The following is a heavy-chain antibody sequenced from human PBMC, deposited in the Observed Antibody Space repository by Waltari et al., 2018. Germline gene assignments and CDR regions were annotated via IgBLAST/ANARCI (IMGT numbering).Heavy chain of an antibody. D-gene: IGHD3-10*01. CDR2: IIPIFGTA. CDR1: GGTFSSYA. CDR3: ARSSLLRGEYYGSGNWLDP. V-gene: IGHV1-69*08. J-gene: IGHJ5*02. Sequence: QVQLVQSGAEVKKPGSSVKVSCKASGGTFSSYALSWVRQATGQGLEWMGRIIPIFGTANYAQKFQGRVTITADKSTSTAYMELSSLRSEDTAVYYCARSSLLRGEYYGSGNWLDPWGQGTLVTVSS.